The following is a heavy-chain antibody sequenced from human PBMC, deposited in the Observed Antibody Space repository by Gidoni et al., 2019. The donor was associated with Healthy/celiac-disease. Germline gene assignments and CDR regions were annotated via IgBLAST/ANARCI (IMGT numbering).Heavy chain of an antibody. V-gene: IGHV4-34*01. D-gene: IGHD2-15*01. J-gene: IGHJ4*02. CDR3: ARGDAADY. Sequence: AYLKSRVTISVDTSKNQFSLKLSSVTAADTAVYYCARGDAADYWGQGTLVTVSS.